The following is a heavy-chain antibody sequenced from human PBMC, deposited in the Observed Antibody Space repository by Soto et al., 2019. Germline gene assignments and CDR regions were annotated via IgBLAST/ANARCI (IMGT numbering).Heavy chain of an antibody. J-gene: IGHJ4*02. Sequence: SETLSLTCTVSGGSISSYYWSWIRQPPGKGLEWIGYIYYSGSTNYNPSLKSRVTISVDTSKNQFSLKLSSVTAADTAVYYCARGRWFGEADFDYWGQGTLVTVSS. V-gene: IGHV4-59*08. CDR2: IYYSGST. D-gene: IGHD3-10*01. CDR1: GGSISSYY. CDR3: ARGRWFGEADFDY.